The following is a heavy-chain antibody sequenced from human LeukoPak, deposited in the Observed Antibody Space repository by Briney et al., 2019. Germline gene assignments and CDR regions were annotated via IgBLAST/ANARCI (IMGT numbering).Heavy chain of an antibody. CDR1: GFKFSSFS. Sequence: GGSLRLSCAASGFKFSSFSMNWVRQAPGKGLEWLSYITSTSSAIYYADSLKGRFTISRDNAKNSLYLQINSLRADDTAEYYCARAIASYGDSAYWGQGTLVTVSS. CDR3: ARAIASYGDSAY. D-gene: IGHD5-18*01. J-gene: IGHJ4*02. V-gene: IGHV3-48*04. CDR2: ITSTSSAI.